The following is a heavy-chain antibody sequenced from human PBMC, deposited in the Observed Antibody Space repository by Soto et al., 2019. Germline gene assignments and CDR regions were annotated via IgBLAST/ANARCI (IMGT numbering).Heavy chain of an antibody. CDR2: IYHSGST. CDR3: AILLRSTYGMDV. CDR1: GGSISSSNW. Sequence: QVQLQEWGPGLVKPSGTLSLTCAVSGGSISSSNWWTWVRQPPGKGLEWIGEIYHSGSTNYNPSLRGRGTISGDKSKNQFSLKVSSVTAADTAVYYCAILLRSTYGMDVWGQGTTVTVSS. J-gene: IGHJ6*02. D-gene: IGHD3-3*01. V-gene: IGHV4-4*02.